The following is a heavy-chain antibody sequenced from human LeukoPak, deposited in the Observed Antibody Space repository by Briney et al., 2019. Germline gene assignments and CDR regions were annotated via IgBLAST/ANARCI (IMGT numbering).Heavy chain of an antibody. CDR3: VRDETLWTLDW. D-gene: IGHD1-1*01. J-gene: IGHJ4*02. CDR1: GFTFSGHW. V-gene: IGHV3-74*03. Sequence: GGSLRLSCTASGFTFSGHWIHWVRQAPGMGLVWVSRINERGTDSMYAESVKGRFTISRDNAKNTVYLQMNSLRAEDTAVYYCVRDETLWTLDWWGQGTQVSVSS. CDR2: INERGTDS.